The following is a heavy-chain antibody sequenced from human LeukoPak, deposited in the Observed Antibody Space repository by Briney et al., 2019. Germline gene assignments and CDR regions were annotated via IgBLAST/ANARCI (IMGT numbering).Heavy chain of an antibody. Sequence: GASVKVSCKASGGTFISYAISWVRQAPGQGLEWMGGIIPIFGTANYAQKFQGRVTITADKSTSTAYMELSSLRSEDTAVYYCADSSSWYHGEDSYYYYYMDVWGKGTTVTVSS. CDR1: GGTFISYA. V-gene: IGHV1-69*06. D-gene: IGHD6-13*01. CDR2: IIPIFGTA. J-gene: IGHJ6*03. CDR3: ADSSSWYHGEDSYYYYYMDV.